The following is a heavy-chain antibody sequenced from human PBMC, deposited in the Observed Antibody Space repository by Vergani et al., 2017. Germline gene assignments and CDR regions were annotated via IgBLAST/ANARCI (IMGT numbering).Heavy chain of an antibody. D-gene: IGHD3-3*01. J-gene: IGHJ6*02. CDR3: SRGGFYTSRNDFKFYGLGV. CDR2: ISAYSGET. V-gene: IGHV1-18*01. Sequence: QVQLVQSGAEVKKPGASVRVSCKASRYPFSRYGISWVRQAPGQGLEWVGWISAYSGETRYARSLQGRVTMTTDASTNTAYMSLRSLRSDDTAIYYCSRGGFYTSRNDFKFYGLGVWGQGTTVTVTS. CDR1: RYPFSRYG.